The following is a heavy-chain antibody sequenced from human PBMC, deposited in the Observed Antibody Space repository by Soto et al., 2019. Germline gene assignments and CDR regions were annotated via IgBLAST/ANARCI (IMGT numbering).Heavy chain of an antibody. J-gene: IGHJ4*02. V-gene: IGHV1-69*12. Sequence: QVQLVQSGAEVKKPGSSVKVSCKASGGTFSSYAISWVRQAPGQGLEWMGGIIPIFGTANYAQKFQGRVTITADESTSTDYMELSSLRSEDTAVYYCARESRYCSGGSCYFLPGIDYWGPGTLVTVSS. CDR1: GGTFSSYA. CDR3: ARESRYCSGGSCYFLPGIDY. CDR2: IIPIFGTA. D-gene: IGHD2-15*01.